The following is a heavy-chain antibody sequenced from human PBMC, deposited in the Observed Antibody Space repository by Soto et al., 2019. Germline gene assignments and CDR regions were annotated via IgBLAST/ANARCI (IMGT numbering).Heavy chain of an antibody. V-gene: IGHV3-23*01. CDR2: ISGSGGST. CDR3: AKEGSGRHHLQCFDY. Sequence: PGGSLRLSCAASGFTFSSYAMSWVRQAPGKGLEWVSAISGSGGSTYYADSVKGRFTISRDNSKNTLYLQMNSLRAEDTAVYYFAKEGSGRHHLQCFDYWGQGTLVTVSS. D-gene: IGHD6-19*01. J-gene: IGHJ4*02. CDR1: GFTFSSYA.